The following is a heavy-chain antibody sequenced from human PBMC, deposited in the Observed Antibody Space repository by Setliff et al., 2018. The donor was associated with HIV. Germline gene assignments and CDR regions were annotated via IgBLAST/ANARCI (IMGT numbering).Heavy chain of an antibody. CDR2: IYFSGST. CDR1: GDSISSNY. D-gene: IGHD3-22*01. Sequence: SETLSLTCTVSGDSISSNYWSWIRQSPGKGPEWIGYIYFSGSTNYNPSLKSRVTISVDTSKNQFSLKLTSVTAADTAVYYCARGRPDDSVGFGYWGQGTLGTSPQ. V-gene: IGHV4-59*01. J-gene: IGHJ4*02. CDR3: ARGRPDDSVGFGY.